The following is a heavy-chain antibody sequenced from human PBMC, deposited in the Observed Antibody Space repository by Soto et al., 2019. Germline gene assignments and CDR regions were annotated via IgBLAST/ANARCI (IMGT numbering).Heavy chain of an antibody. CDR1: GGSISSYY. J-gene: IGHJ5*02. CDR3: ARQPGIAAAGTGNWFDP. V-gene: IGHV4-59*01. D-gene: IGHD6-13*01. Sequence: SETLSLTCTVSGGSISSYYWSWIRQPPGKGLEWIGYIYYSGSTNYNPSLKSRVTISVDTSKNQFSLKLSSVTAADTAVYYCARQPGIAAAGTGNWFDPWGQGTLVTVSS. CDR2: IYYSGST.